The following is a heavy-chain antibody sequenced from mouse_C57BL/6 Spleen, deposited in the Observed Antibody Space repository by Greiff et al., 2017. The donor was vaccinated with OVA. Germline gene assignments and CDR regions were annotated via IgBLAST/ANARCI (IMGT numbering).Heavy chain of an antibody. CDR1: GYTFTSYG. Sequence: VQLQESGAELARPGASVKLSCKASGYTFTSYGISWVKQRTGQGLEWIGEIYPRSGNTYYNEKFKGKATLTADKSSSTAYMELRSLTSEDSAVYFCARGVPNYYGSSYGYWGQGTTLTVSS. CDR3: ARGVPNYYGSSYGY. D-gene: IGHD1-1*01. CDR2: IYPRSGNT. J-gene: IGHJ2*01. V-gene: IGHV1-81*01.